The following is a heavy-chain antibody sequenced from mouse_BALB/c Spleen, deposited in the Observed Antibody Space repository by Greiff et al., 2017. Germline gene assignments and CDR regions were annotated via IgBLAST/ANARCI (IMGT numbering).Heavy chain of an antibody. CDR1: GFSLSRYS. J-gene: IGHJ3*01. D-gene: IGHD1-1*01. CDR2: IWGGGST. CDR3: ARNYYGSSYEFAY. V-gene: IGHV2-6-4*01. Sequence: VQGVESGPGLVAPSQSLSITCTVSGFSLSRYSVHWVRQPPGKGLEWLGMIWGGGSTDYNSALKSRLSISKDNSKRQVFLKMNSLQTDDTAMYYCARNYYGSSYEFAYWGQGTLVTVSA.